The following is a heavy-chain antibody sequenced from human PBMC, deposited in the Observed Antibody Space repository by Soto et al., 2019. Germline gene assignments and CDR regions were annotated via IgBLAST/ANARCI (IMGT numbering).Heavy chain of an antibody. V-gene: IGHV3-23*01. D-gene: IGHD5-12*01. Sequence: GGSLRLSCAASGFTFSSYAMSWVRQAPGKGLEWVSAISGSGGSTYYADSVKGRFTISRDNSKNTLYLQMNSLRAEDTAVYYCATRVEDGYNFYFDYWGQGTLVTVSS. CDR3: ATRVEDGYNFYFDY. CDR2: ISGSGGST. J-gene: IGHJ4*02. CDR1: GFTFSSYA.